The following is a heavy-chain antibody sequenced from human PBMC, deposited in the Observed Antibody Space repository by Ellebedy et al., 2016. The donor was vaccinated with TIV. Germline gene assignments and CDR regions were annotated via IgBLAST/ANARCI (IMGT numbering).Heavy chain of an antibody. V-gene: IGHV1-18*01. CDR3: ARDQVDDYVWGSYLDY. Sequence: AASVKVSCKASGYTFTSYGISWVRQAPGQGLEWMGWISAYNGNTNYAQKLQGRVTMTTDTSTSTAYMELRSLRSDDTAVYYCARDQVDDYVWGSYLDYWGQGTLVTVSS. J-gene: IGHJ4*02. CDR1: GYTFTSYG. CDR2: ISAYNGNT. D-gene: IGHD3-16*02.